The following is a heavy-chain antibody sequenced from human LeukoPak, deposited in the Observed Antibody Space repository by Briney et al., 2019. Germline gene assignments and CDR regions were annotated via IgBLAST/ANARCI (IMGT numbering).Heavy chain of an antibody. J-gene: IGHJ6*02. CDR2: INPNSGGT. CDR1: GYTFTGYY. CDR3: ARALEGSSGWYGGPLNGMDV. D-gene: IGHD6-19*01. V-gene: IGHV1-2*02. Sequence: ASVKVSCKASGYTFTGYYMHWVRQAPGQGLEWMGWINPNSGGTNYAQKFQGRVTMTRDTSISTAYMELRRLRSDDPAVYYCARALEGSSGWYGGPLNGMDVWGQGTTVTVSS.